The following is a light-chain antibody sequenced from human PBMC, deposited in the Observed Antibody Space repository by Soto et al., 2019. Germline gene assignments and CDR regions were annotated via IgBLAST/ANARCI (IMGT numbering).Light chain of an antibody. V-gene: IGKV3-20*01. J-gene: IGKJ4*01. CDR2: RTF. CDR3: QQFSRPPLT. CDR1: QSIASSY. Sequence: EIVLTQSPGTLSLSPGERATRSCRASQSIASSYLAWYQQKPGEPPRLLLCRTFNRATGIPDRFSGSGSGTDCTLTISRLEPEDFAVYFCQQFSRPPLTFGGGTKVEI.